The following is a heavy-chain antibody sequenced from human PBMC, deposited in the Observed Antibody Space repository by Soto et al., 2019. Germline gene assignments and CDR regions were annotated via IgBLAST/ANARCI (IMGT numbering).Heavy chain of an antibody. V-gene: IGHV3-11*01. CDR1: GFALSDYY. CDR3: AREVSGRYSTFDY. D-gene: IGHD1-26*01. CDR2: ISKSGSTT. J-gene: IGHJ4*02. Sequence: KPGGSLRLSCAASGFALSDYYMSWIRQAPGEGLEWITYISKSGSTTYYVDSVKGRFTISRDNARNSLDLQMNSLRSDDTAVYYCAREVSGRYSTFDYWGQGILVTVSS.